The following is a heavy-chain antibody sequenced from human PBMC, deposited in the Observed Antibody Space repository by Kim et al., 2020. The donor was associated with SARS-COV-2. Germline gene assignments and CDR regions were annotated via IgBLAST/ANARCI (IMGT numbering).Heavy chain of an antibody. J-gene: IGHJ2*01. CDR2: IVLSGYV. CDR1: GGSFNTSY. D-gene: IGHD7-27*01. CDR3: ARHPGASFDL. Sequence: SETLSLTCTLSGGSFNTSYWSWIRQSPGRRPEWIGYIVLSGYVTYNPSFKSRVSMSLGASQRSFSMRLTSVTAADTAVYYCARHPGASFDLWGRGTRVTVSS. V-gene: IGHV4-59*08.